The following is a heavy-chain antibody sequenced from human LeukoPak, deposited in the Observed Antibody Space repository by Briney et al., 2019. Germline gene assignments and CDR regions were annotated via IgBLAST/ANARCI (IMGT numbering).Heavy chain of an antibody. J-gene: IGHJ6*02. CDR3: ARVPSGYCSGGSCYYYGMDV. CDR2: INPNSGGT. V-gene: IGHV1-2*04. D-gene: IGHD2-15*01. CDR1: GYTFTGYY. Sequence: GASVNVSCTASGYTFTGYYMHWVRQAPGQGLEWMGWINPNSGGTNYAQKFQGWVTMTRDTSISTAYMELSRLRSDDTAVYYCARVPSGYCSGGSCYYYGMDVWGQGTTVTVSS.